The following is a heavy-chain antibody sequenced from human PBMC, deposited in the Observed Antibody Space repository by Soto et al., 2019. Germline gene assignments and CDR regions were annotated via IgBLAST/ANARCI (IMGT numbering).Heavy chain of an antibody. V-gene: IGHV3-30*18. J-gene: IGHJ5*02. CDR3: AKDYDSSGYSPSP. CDR1: GFTFSSYG. Sequence: SLRLSCAASGFTFSSYGMHWVRQAPGKGLEWVAVISYDGSNKYYADSVKGRFTISRDNSKNTLYLQMNSLRAEDTAVYYCAKDYDSSGYSPSPWGQGTLVTVSS. D-gene: IGHD3-22*01. CDR2: ISYDGSNK.